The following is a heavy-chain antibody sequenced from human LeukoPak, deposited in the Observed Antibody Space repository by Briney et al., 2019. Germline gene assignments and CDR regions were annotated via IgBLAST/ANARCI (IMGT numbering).Heavy chain of an antibody. CDR3: ARDPRGAVVPGAMGV. CDR2: ISSSGTTI. J-gene: IGHJ6*04. Sequence: GGSLRLSCAASGFTFSDYYMSWVRQAPGEGLEWVSYISSSGTTISYADSVKGRFTISRDNGQSSLYLQMNSLRAEDTAVYYCARDPRGAVVPGAMGVWGKGTTVTVSS. CDR1: GFTFSDYY. D-gene: IGHD2-2*01. V-gene: IGHV3-11*01.